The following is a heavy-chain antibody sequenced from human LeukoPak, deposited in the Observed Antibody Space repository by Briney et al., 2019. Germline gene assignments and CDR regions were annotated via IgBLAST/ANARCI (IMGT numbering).Heavy chain of an antibody. J-gene: IGHJ5*02. CDR1: GFTFSSYA. D-gene: IGHD2-15*01. Sequence: SGGSLRLSCAASGFTFSSYAMHWVRQAPGKGLEWVAVISYDGSNKYYADSVKGRFTISRDNSKNTLYLQMNSLRAEDTAVYYCARDPSYCSGGSCYPNWFDPWGQGTLVTVSS. CDR3: ARDPSYCSGGSCYPNWFDP. V-gene: IGHV3-30-3*01. CDR2: ISYDGSNK.